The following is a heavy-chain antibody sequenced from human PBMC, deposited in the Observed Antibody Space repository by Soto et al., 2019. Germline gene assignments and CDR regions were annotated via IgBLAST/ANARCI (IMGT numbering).Heavy chain of an antibody. CDR1: GGSISSYY. V-gene: IGHV4-59*01. CDR3: AREGYYDSSGYYPNWFDP. J-gene: IGHJ5*02. Sequence: SETLSLTCTVSGGSISSYYWSWIRQPPGKGLEWIGYIYYSGSTNYNPSLKSRVTISVDTSKNQFSLKLSSVTAADTAVYYCAREGYYDSSGYYPNWFDPWGQGTLVTVS. CDR2: IYYSGST. D-gene: IGHD3-22*01.